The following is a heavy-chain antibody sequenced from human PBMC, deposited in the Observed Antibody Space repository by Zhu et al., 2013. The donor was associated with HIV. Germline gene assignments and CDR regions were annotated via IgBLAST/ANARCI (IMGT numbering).Heavy chain of an antibody. CDR1: GYAFSGYY. Sequence: QAQVVQSGAEVKKPGASVAVSCKASGYAFSGYYMHWVRQAPGQGLEWMGWINPNSGGTNYAQKFQGRFTMTRNTSVSTAYMELRSLGYDDTAVYYCARSRTLEGAEYFQHWGQGTLVIVSS. V-gene: IGHV1-2*02. J-gene: IGHJ1*01. D-gene: IGHD1-1*01. CDR2: INPNSGGT. CDR3: ARSRTLEGAEYFQH.